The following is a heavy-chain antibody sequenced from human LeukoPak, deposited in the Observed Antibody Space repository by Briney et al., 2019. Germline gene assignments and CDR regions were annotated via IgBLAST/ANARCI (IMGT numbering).Heavy chain of an antibody. D-gene: IGHD6-6*01. CDR1: GGSISSYY. Sequence: SETLSLTCTVSGGSISSYYWSWIRQPPGKGLEWIGYIYYSGSTNYNPSLRSRVTISVDTSKNQFSLKLSSVTAADTAVYYCAREYSSSSGRGAFDIRGQGTMVTVSS. J-gene: IGHJ3*02. CDR3: AREYSSSSGRGAFDI. V-gene: IGHV4-59*08. CDR2: IYYSGST.